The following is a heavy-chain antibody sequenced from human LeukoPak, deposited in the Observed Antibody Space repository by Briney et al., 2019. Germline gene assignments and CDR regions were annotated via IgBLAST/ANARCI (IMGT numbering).Heavy chain of an antibody. D-gene: IGHD6-13*01. CDR2: IHPGNSET. V-gene: IGHV5-51*01. Sequence: GESLKISCKGSGYGFSSYWIAWVRQMPGKGLEWMGIIHPGNSETTYNPSFKGHVTMSADKSISTAYLQWSSLEDTDTAKYYCARRLSTIAISAANDYWGQGTLVTVSS. CDR3: ARRLSTIAISAANDY. J-gene: IGHJ4*02. CDR1: GYGFSSYW.